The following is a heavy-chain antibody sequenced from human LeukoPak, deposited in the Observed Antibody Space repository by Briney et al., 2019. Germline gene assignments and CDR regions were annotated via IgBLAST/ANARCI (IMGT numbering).Heavy chain of an antibody. V-gene: IGHV3-74*01. CDR2: VSSDGSTT. CDR3: ARDTNGLAY. Sequence: PGGSLRLSCAASGFTFSSHRMHWVRQAPGKGLVCVSCVSSDGSTTNYADSVKGRFTISRDNAKSTLYLQMSSLRAEDTAVYYCARDTNGLAYWGLGTRVSVSS. CDR1: GFTFSSHR. D-gene: IGHD2-8*01. J-gene: IGHJ4*02.